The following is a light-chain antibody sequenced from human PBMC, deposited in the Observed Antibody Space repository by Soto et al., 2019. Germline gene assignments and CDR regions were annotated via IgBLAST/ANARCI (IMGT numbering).Light chain of an antibody. J-gene: IGLJ2*01. Sequence: QSALTQPASVSGSPGQSITISCTGTSSDVGGFRFVSWYQQHPGKVPKLLIHEVSDRPSGVSDRFSGSKSGNTASLTISGLPAEDEADYYCSSYSTTNTAVLFGGGTKVTVL. V-gene: IGLV2-14*01. CDR1: SSDVGGFRF. CDR3: SSYSTTNTAVL. CDR2: EVS.